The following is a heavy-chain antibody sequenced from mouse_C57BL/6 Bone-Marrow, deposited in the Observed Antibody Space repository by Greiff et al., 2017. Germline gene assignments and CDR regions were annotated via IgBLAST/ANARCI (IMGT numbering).Heavy chain of an antibody. J-gene: IGHJ4*01. D-gene: IGHD2-2*01. CDR3: ARERGLRQAMDY. CDR1: GFTFSDFY. V-gene: IGHV7-1*01. Sequence: EVKLVESGGGLVQSGRSLRLSCATSGFTFSDFYMEWVRQAPGKGLEWIAASRNKANDYTTEYSASVKGRFIVSRDTSQSILYLQMNALRAEDTAIYYCARERGLRQAMDYWGQGTSVTVSS. CDR2: SRNKANDYTT.